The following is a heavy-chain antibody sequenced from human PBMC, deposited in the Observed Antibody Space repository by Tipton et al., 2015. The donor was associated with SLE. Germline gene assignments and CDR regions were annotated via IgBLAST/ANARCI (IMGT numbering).Heavy chain of an antibody. Sequence: QSGPEVKKPGASVKVSCKASGFPFTSYYIHWVRQAPGHGLEWMGLINPSGGSTTSARNFQGRVTMTSDTSTSTVYMELRSLRSEDTAVYYCARGDGGPFYYFDYWGQGTLVTVSS. V-gene: IGHV1-46*01. CDR3: ARGDGGPFYYFDY. D-gene: IGHD4-23*01. CDR1: GFPFTSYY. CDR2: INPSGGST. J-gene: IGHJ4*02.